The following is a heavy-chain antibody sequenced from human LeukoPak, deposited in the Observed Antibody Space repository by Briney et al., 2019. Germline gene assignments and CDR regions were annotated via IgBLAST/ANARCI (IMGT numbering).Heavy chain of an antibody. CDR3: AREGYCSSTSCPRRSRYFDY. J-gene: IGHJ4*02. D-gene: IGHD2-2*01. CDR1: GGTFSSYA. CDR2: IIPIFGTA. Sequence: GSSVKVSCKASGGTFSSYAISWVRQAPAQGLEWMGGIIPIFGTANYAQKFQGRVTITADKSTSTAYMELSSLRSEDTAVYYCAREGYCSSTSCPRRSRYFDYWGQGTLVTVSS. V-gene: IGHV1-69*06.